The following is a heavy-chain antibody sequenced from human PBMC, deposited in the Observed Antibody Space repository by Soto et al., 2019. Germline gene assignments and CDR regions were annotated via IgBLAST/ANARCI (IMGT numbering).Heavy chain of an antibody. V-gene: IGHV1-24*01. D-gene: IGHD3-10*01. CDR1: GYTLTELS. J-gene: IGHJ4*02. CDR3: ATHVWFGELFSAY. Sequence: ASVKVSCKVSGYTLTELSMHWVRQAPGKGLGWMGGFDPEDGETIYAQKFQGRVTMTEDTSTDTAYMELSSLRSEDTAVYYCATHVWFGELFSAYWGQGTLVTVSS. CDR2: FDPEDGET.